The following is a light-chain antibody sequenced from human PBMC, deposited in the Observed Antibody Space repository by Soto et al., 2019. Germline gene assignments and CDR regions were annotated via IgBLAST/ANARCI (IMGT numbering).Light chain of an antibody. CDR3: CSYGGYNNVV. CDR1: SSDVGGYNY. CDR2: EVN. Sequence: QSALTQPPSASGSPGQSVTISCTGTSSDVGGYNYVSWFQQHPGKAPKLIIHEVNQRPSGVPDRVSGSKSGNTASLTVSGIQADDEGTYYCCSYGGYNNVVFGTGTKRTGL. J-gene: IGLJ1*01. V-gene: IGLV2-8*01.